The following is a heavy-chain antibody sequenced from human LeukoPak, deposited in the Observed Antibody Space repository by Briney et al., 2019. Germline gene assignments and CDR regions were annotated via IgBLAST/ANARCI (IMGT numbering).Heavy chain of an antibody. D-gene: IGHD1-26*01. CDR2: INPSGGST. CDR3: ARAYMEWELDP. J-gene: IGHJ5*02. CDR1: GYTFTSYY. Sequence: ASVKVSCKASGYTFTSYYMHWVRQAPGQGLEWMGIINPSGGSTSYAQKSQGRVTMTRDMSTSTVYMELSSLRSEDTAVYYCARAYMEWELDPWGQGTLVTVSS. V-gene: IGHV1-46*01.